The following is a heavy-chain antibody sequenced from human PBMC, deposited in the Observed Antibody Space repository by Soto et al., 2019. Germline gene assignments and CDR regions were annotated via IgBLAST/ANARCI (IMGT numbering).Heavy chain of an antibody. CDR2: IYYSGST. J-gene: IGHJ5*02. CDR1: GGSISSGGYY. D-gene: IGHD1-26*01. V-gene: IGHV4-31*03. Sequence: SETLSLTCTVSGGSISSGGYYWSWIRQHPGKGLEWIGYIYYSGSTYYNPSLKSRVTISVDTSKNQFSLQLSSVTAADTAVYYCARGAAVGSWFDPWGQGTLVTVSS. CDR3: ARGAAVGSWFDP.